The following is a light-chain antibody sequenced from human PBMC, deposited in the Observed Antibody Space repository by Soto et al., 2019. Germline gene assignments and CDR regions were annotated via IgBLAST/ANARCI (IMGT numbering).Light chain of an antibody. J-gene: IGKJ5*01. CDR1: QYINTY. Sequence: DIQVTQSPSSLSASVGARVTITCRASQYINTYLNWYQQKPGKAPKLLMYGASSLQSGIPSRFSGSGAGTDFTLTISSLQPEDFATYYCQQSYSSPITFGQGTRLEIK. CDR3: QQSYSSPIT. CDR2: GAS. V-gene: IGKV1-39*01.